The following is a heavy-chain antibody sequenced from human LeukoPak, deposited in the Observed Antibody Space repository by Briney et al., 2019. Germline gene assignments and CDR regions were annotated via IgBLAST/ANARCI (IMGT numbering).Heavy chain of an antibody. CDR2: ISGSGGST. CDR3: AQGLLLLWFGELDY. D-gene: IGHD3-10*01. J-gene: IGHJ4*02. CDR1: GFTFSSYA. Sequence: PGGSLRLSCAASGFTFSSYAMSWVRQAPGKGLEWVSAISGSGGSTYYADSVKGRFTISRDNSKNTLYLQMNSLRAEDTAVYYCAQGLLLLWFGELDYWGRGTLVTVSS. V-gene: IGHV3-23*01.